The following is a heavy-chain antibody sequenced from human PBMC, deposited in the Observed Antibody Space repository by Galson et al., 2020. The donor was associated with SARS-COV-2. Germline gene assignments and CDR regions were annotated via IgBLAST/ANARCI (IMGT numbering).Heavy chain of an antibody. J-gene: IGHJ6*02. Sequence: GESLKISCKGSGYSFASYWIGWVRQKPGKGLEWMGIIYPGDSDTRYSPSFQGQVTISVDKGISTAYLHWSGLKASDTANYYCTRGGIMDVWGQGTTVVVSS. D-gene: IGHD3-16*01. CDR3: TRGGIMDV. CDR1: GYSFASYW. CDR2: IYPGDSDT. V-gene: IGHV5-51*01.